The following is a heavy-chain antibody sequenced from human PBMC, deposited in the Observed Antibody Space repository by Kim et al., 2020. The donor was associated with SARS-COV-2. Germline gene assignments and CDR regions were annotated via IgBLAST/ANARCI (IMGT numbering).Heavy chain of an antibody. CDR3: AKGYNLLAVVGTGHY. CDR2: ISPDGSET. D-gene: IGHD6-19*01. V-gene: IGHV3-30*18. J-gene: IGHJ4*02. CDR1: GFTFTNYG. Sequence: GGSLRLSCAASGFTFTNYGMHWVRQAPGKGLEWVAVISPDGSETYYADSVKGRFTVSRDNSEHTLYLQMNSLRPEDTAVYYCAKGYNLLAVVGTGHYWGQGTLVTVSS.